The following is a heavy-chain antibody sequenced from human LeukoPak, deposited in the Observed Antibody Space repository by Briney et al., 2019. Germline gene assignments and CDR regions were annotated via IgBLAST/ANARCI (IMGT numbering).Heavy chain of an antibody. J-gene: IGHJ5*02. CDR2: ISAYNGNT. CDR3: ARDRVVVAARGWFDP. CDR1: GYTFTSYG. Sequence: ASVKVSCKASGYTFTSYGISRVRQAPGQGLEWMGWISAYNGNTNYAQKLQGRVTMTTDTSTSTAYMELRSLRSDDTAVYYCARDRVVVAARGWFDPWGQGTLVTVSS. D-gene: IGHD2-15*01. V-gene: IGHV1-18*01.